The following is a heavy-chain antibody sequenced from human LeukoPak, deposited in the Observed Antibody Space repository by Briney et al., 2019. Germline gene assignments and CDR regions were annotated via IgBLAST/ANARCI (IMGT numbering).Heavy chain of an antibody. J-gene: IGHJ6*02. CDR2: MNPNSGNT. D-gene: IGHD2-2*01. Sequence: GASVKVSCKASGGTFSSYAINWVRQATGQGLEWMGWMNPNSGNTGYAQKFQGRVTMTRNTSISTAYMELSSLRSEDTAVYYCARVVVVPAATKQYYYGMDVWGQGTTVTVSS. V-gene: IGHV1-8*02. CDR1: GGTFSSYA. CDR3: ARVVVVPAATKQYYYGMDV.